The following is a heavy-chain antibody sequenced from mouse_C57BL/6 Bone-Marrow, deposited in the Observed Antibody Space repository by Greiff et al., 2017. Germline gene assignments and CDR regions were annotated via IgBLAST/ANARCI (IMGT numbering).Heavy chain of an antibody. V-gene: IGHV14-3*01. J-gene: IGHJ3*01. CDR2: IGPANGNT. D-gene: IGHD3-2*02. CDR3: ALDSSGFPGFAY. Sequence: VQLQQSVAELVRPGASVKLSCTASGFNIKNTYMHWVKQRPEQGLEWIGRIGPANGNTKYAPKFQGKATITADTSSNTAYLQLSSLTSEDTAIYNCALDSSGFPGFAYWGQGTLVTVSA. CDR1: GFNIKNTY.